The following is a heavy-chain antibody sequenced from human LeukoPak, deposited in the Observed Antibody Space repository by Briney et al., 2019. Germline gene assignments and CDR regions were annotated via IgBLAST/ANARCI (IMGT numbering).Heavy chain of an antibody. CDR1: GFTFEEYA. CDR3: VKGHCSSSSCFPNYYYYMDV. J-gene: IGHJ6*03. Sequence: PGGSLRLSCAGSGFTFEEYAMRWVRQAPGKGVEWVSGISWNSGSIAYADSVKGRFTISRDNAKNLLFLQMSSLRAADTALYYCVKGHCSSSSCFPNYYYYMDVWGTGTTVTVSS. D-gene: IGHD2-15*01. CDR2: ISWNSGSI. V-gene: IGHV3-9*01.